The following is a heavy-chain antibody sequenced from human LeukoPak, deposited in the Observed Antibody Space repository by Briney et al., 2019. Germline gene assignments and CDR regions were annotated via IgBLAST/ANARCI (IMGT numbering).Heavy chain of an antibody. CDR2: ISWNSGSI. CDR1: GFTFDDYA. Sequence: GGSLRLSCAASGFTFDDYAMHWVRQAPGKGLEWVSGISWNSGSIGYADSVKGRFTISRDNAKNSLYLQMNSLRAEDTALYYCAKDMESSGWLSYFDYWGQGTLVTVSS. CDR3: AKDMESSGWLSYFDY. V-gene: IGHV3-9*01. D-gene: IGHD6-19*01. J-gene: IGHJ4*02.